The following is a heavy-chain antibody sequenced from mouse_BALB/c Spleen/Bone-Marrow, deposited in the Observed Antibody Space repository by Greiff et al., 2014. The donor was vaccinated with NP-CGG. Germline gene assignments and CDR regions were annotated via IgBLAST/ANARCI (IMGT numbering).Heavy chain of an antibody. J-gene: IGHJ2*01. CDR1: GFTFSSYT. CDR3: TSMITRGYYFDY. D-gene: IGHD2-4*01. Sequence: VQLKDSGGGLVKPGGSLKLSCAASGFTFSSYTMSWVRQTPEKRLEWVATISSGGSYTYYPDSVKGRFTISRDNAKNTLYLQMSSLKSEDIAMYYCTSMITRGYYFDYWGQGTTLTVSS. V-gene: IGHV5-6-4*01. CDR2: ISSGGSYT.